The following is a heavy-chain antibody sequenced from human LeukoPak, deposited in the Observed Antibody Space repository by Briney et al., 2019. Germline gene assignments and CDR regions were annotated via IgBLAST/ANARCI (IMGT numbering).Heavy chain of an antibody. CDR2: IWYDGSNK. J-gene: IGHJ3*02. D-gene: IGHD3-22*01. CDR1: GFTFSSYG. Sequence: PGRSLRLSCAASGFTFSSYGMHWVRQAPGKGLEWVAVIWYDGSNKYYADSVKGRFTISRDNSKNTLYLQMNSLRAEDTAVYYCARDRELTSYDSAAIDIWGHGTMVTVSS. V-gene: IGHV3-33*01. CDR3: ARDRELTSYDSAAIDI.